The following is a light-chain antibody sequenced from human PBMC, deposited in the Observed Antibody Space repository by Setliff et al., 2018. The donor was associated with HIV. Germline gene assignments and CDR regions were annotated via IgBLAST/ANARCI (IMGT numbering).Light chain of an antibody. CDR1: SSDVGDYNY. V-gene: IGLV2-14*01. CDR3: SSYTSSDTPYV. CDR2: GVT. Sequence: QSALTQPASVSGSTGQSITISCTGASSDVGDYNYFSWYQQHPGKAPKLMIYGVTNRPSGISNRFSGSKSGDTASLTISGLQAEDEADYYCSSYTSSDTPYVFGTGTKVTV. J-gene: IGLJ1*01.